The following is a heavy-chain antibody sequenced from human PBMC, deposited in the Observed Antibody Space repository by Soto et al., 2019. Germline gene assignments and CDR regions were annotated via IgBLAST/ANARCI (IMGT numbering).Heavy chain of an antibody. J-gene: IGHJ6*02. V-gene: IGHV1-18*01. D-gene: IGHD2-21*02. CDR1: GYTFTSYG. CDR3: ARSQDNCGCDFYHDYYYYDGMDV. CDR2: ISAYNGNT. Sequence: GASVKVSCKASGYTFTSYGISWVRQAPGQGLEWMGWISAYNGNTNYAQKLQGRVTMTTDTSTSTAYMELRSLRSDDTAVYYCARSQDNCGCDFYHDYYYYDGMDVWGQGTTVTVSS.